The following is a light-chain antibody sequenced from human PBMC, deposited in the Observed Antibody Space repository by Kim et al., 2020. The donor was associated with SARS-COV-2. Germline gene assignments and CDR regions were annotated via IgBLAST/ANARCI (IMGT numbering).Light chain of an antibody. CDR3: SSRDSSGSHVV. Sequence: AVGETGSITCQGDSLRRYYASWYQQKPRQAPVLVIYGKKNRPSGIPDRFSGSSSGNTASLTITGAQAEDEADYYCSSRDSSGSHVVFGGGAQLTVL. J-gene: IGLJ2*01. CDR1: SLRRYY. V-gene: IGLV3-19*01. CDR2: GKK.